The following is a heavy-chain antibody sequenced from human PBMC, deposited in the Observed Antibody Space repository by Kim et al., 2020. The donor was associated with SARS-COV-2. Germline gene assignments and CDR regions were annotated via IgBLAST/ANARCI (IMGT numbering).Heavy chain of an antibody. V-gene: IGHV4-31*02. CDR3: ARDPGNYGDPCFDY. CDR1: GGSISSGGYY. Sequence: SETLSLTCTVSGGSISSGGYYWTWIRQHPGRGLEWIGYVYHSGNTHYNPSLKSRVAMSADTSKNQFSLKLSSVTAADTAVYYCARDPGNYGDPCFDYWGQGTLVTVSS. J-gene: IGHJ4*02. CDR2: VYHSGNT. D-gene: IGHD4-17*01.